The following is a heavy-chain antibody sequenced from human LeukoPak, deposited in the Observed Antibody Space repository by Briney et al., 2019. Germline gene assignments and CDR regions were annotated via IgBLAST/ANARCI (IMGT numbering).Heavy chain of an antibody. CDR3: AKKVSYYDSSGYFDY. Sequence: GGSLRLSCAASGFTFSSYAMSWVRQGPGKRLEWVSAISGSGGSTYYADSVKGRFTISRDNSKNTLYLQMNSLRAEDTAVYYCAKKVSYYDSSGYFDYWGQGTLVTVSS. D-gene: IGHD3-22*01. CDR1: GFTFSSYA. J-gene: IGHJ4*02. CDR2: ISGSGGST. V-gene: IGHV3-23*01.